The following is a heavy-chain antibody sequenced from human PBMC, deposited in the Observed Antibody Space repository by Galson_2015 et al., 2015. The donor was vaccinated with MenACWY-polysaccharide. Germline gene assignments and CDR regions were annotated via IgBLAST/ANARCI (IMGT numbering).Heavy chain of an antibody. V-gene: IGHV3-33*06. J-gene: IGHJ6*02. CDR3: AKSDYDDAGGYGLDA. CDR2: IWYDGTSK. CDR1: GFAFSDYV. Sequence: LRLSCAASGFAFSDYVIHWVRQAPGKGLEWVAAIWYDGTSKYSEESVKGRFTISGDNSQNTLYLQMNSLRAEDTAVYYCAKSDYDDAGGYGLDAWGQGTTVIVSS. D-gene: IGHD3-3*01.